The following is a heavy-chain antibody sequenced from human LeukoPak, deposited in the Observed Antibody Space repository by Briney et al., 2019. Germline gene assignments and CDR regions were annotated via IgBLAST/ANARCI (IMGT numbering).Heavy chain of an antibody. CDR1: GGTFSSYA. D-gene: IGHD1-26*01. V-gene: IGHV1-69*05. CDR2: IIPIFGTA. CDR3: ARDFFMAGIVGATTWILPDY. Sequence: ASVKVSCKASGGTFSSYAISWVRQAPGQGLEWMGGIIPIFGTANYAQKFQGRVTMTTDTSTSTAYMELRSLRSDDTAVYYCARDFFMAGIVGATTWILPDYWGQGTLVTVSS. J-gene: IGHJ4*02.